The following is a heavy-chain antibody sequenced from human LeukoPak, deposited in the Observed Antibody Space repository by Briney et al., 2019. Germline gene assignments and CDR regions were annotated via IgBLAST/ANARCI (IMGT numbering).Heavy chain of an antibody. V-gene: IGHV3-66*01. CDR3: ARVTSSGWYGDYYYYMDV. CDR2: IYSGGST. D-gene: IGHD6-19*01. CDR1: GFTVSSNY. J-gene: IGHJ6*03. Sequence: PGGSLRLSCAASGFTVSSNYMSWVRQAPGKGLEWVSVIYSGGSTYYADSVKGRFTISRDNSKNTLYLQMNSLRAEDTAVYYCARVTSSGWYGDYYYYMDVWGKGTTVTISS.